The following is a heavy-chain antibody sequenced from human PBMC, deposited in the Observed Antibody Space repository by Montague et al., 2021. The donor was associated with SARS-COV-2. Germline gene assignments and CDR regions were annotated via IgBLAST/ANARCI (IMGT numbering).Heavy chain of an antibody. J-gene: IGHJ6*02. CDR2: IYYSGST. V-gene: IGHV4-39*01. D-gene: IGHD3-9*01. CDR1: GGSISSSSYY. CDR3: ARLSKTGYPPLYYYYGMDV. Sequence: SETLSLTCTVSGGSISSSSYYRGWIRQPPGKGLEWIGSIYYSGSTYYNPSLKSRVTISVDTSKNQFSLKLSSVTAADTAVYYCARLSKTGYPPLYYYYGMDVWGQGTTVTVSS.